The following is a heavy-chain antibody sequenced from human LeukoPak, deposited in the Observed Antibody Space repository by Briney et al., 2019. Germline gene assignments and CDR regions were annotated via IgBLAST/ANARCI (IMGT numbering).Heavy chain of an antibody. CDR3: ARDRAPVSY. D-gene: IGHD2/OR15-2a*01. CDR2: FYYSGST. V-gene: IGHV4-59*01. J-gene: IGHJ4*02. Sequence: PSETLSLTCTVSGGSISSYYRTWIRQPPGKGLEWIGYFYYSGSTNYNPSLRSRVTISVDTSKNQFSLKLSSVTAADTAVYYCARDRAPVSYWGQGTLVTVSS. CDR1: GGSISSYY.